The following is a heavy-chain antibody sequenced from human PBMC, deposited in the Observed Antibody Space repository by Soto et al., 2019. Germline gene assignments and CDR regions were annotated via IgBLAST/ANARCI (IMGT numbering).Heavy chain of an antibody. CDR2: INHSGST. J-gene: IGHJ6*01. Sequence: LEPLSLTCAVYGGSISDYYWSWIRKTQGKGLEWIGEINHSGSTNYNPSHKRRVTISVDTSKNQFSLKLSSVTAADTAVYYCSRYRRWGAKTYYYYYVMDVWGQGTTVTVSS. CDR3: SRYRRWGAKTYYYYYVMDV. V-gene: IGHV4-34*01. D-gene: IGHD1-26*01. CDR1: GGSISDYY.